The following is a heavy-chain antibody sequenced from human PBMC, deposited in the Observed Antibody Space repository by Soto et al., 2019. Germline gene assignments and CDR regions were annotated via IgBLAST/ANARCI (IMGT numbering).Heavy chain of an antibody. D-gene: IGHD1-1*01. CDR2: INDGSEE. CDR1: GFSFSAHG. CDR3: PRDDLFVDNGLDH. V-gene: IGHV3-33*01. Sequence: QVQLVESGGGVVRPGTSLRLSCAATGFSFSAHGMHWVRQAPGKGLEWLAVINDGSEEGYADSVRGRFTISRDNARNILYLQMDNLRAEDSALYYCPRDDLFVDNGLDHWVQGTLVTVSS. J-gene: IGHJ4*02.